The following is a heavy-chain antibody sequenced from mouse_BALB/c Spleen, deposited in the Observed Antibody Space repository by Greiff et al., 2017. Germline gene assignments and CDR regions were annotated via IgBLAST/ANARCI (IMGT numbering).Heavy chain of an antibody. D-gene: IGHD6-1*01. CDR1: GYTFTSYW. J-gene: IGHJ2*01. CDR2: IDPSDSYT. V-gene: IGHV1-69*02. Sequence: QVQLQQPGAELVKPGASVKLSCKASGYTFTSYWMHWVKQRPGQGLEWIGEIDPSDSYTNYNQKFKGKATLTVDKSSSTAYMQLSSLTSEDSAVYYCARATLDYWGQGTTLTVSS. CDR3: ARATLDY.